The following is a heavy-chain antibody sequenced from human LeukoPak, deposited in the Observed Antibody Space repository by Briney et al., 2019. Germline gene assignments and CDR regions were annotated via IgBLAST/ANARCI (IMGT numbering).Heavy chain of an antibody. V-gene: IGHV4-38-2*02. D-gene: IGHD6-19*01. CDR3: ARDQRYSSGWSVS. Sequence: PSETLSLTCTVSGGSISSYYWSWIRQPPGKGLEWIGSIYHSGSTYYNPSLKSRVTISVDTSKNQFSLKLSSVTAADTAVYYCARDQRYSSGWSVSWGQGTLVTVSS. CDR1: GGSISSYY. J-gene: IGHJ5*02. CDR2: IYHSGST.